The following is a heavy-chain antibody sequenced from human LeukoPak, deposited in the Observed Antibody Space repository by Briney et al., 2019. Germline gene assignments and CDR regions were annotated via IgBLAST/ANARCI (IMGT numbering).Heavy chain of an antibody. J-gene: IGHJ4*02. CDR1: GGSFSGYY. CDR2: INHSGST. Sequence: PSETLSLTCAVYGGSFSGYYWSWIRQPPGKGLEWIGEINHSGSTNYNPSLKSRVTISVDTSKNQFSLKLSSVTAADTAVYYCARDTAMVPYYFDYWGQGTLVTVSS. CDR3: ARDTAMVPYYFDY. V-gene: IGHV4-34*01. D-gene: IGHD5-18*01.